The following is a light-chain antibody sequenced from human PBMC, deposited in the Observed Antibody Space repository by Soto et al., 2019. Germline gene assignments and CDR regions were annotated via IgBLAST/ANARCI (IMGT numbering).Light chain of an antibody. CDR3: QQSFSTPLT. CDR1: QSIRTY. V-gene: IGKV1-39*01. Sequence: DIQIPPCTFPLSASVGAIVTITCRASQSIRTYLNWYQQKPGKATKLLIYAASRFQSGVTSRFSGSGSGTDFTLNISSLQPEDFATYYCQQSFSTPLTVAGGTQVNI. CDR2: AAS. J-gene: IGKJ4*01.